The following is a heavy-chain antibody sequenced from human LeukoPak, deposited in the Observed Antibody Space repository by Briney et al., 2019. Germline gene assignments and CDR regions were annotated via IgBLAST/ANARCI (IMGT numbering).Heavy chain of an antibody. V-gene: IGHV1-69*13. CDR2: IIPIFGTA. Sequence: GASVKVSCKASGGTFSSYAISWVRQAPGQGLEWMGGIIPIFGTANYAQKFQGRVTITADESTRTAYMELSSLRSEDTAVYYCARDGPYYYDSSGYYSGDYWGQGTLVTVSS. CDR1: GGTFSSYA. J-gene: IGHJ4*02. CDR3: ARDGPYYYDSSGYYSGDY. D-gene: IGHD3-22*01.